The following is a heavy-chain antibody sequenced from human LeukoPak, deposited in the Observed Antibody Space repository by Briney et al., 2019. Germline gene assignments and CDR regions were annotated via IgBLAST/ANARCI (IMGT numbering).Heavy chain of an antibody. V-gene: IGHV3-73*01. Sequence: GGALKLSCAAPGFTLLGSPIPWVRQPSGKGLDGVGQIDKKDKGYATATAYAASVKGRFTISRDDSINTAYLQMKSLKTEDTALYYCTRDSGTYNWFDPWGQGTLVTVSS. CDR3: TRDSGTYNWFDP. CDR2: IDKKDKGYATAT. J-gene: IGHJ5*02. CDR1: GFTLLGSP. D-gene: IGHD1-26*01.